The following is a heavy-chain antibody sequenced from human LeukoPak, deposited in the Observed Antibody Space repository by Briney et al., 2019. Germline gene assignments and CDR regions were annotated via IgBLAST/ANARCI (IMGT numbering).Heavy chain of an antibody. Sequence: GGSLRLSCAASGFTFSSSGMHWVRQAPGKGLEWMAVISSDGSNKYYADSVKGRFTISRDDSRNTLYLQMNSLRAEDTAVYFCAKDFISGSAHWGQGTLVTVSS. D-gene: IGHD6-19*01. CDR2: ISSDGSNK. J-gene: IGHJ4*02. CDR1: GFTFSSSG. V-gene: IGHV3-30*18. CDR3: AKDFISGSAH.